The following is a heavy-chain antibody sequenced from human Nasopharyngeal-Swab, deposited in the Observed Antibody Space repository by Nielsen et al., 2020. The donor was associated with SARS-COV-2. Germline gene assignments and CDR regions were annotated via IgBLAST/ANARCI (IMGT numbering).Heavy chain of an antibody. Sequence: GSLRRSCAASGFTFSSYSMNWVRQAPGKGLEWVSSISSSSGSIYYADPVKGRFTVSRDNAKNSLYLQMNSLRAEDTGVYYCARVNSYGDYGGGDYWGQGTLVTVSS. CDR2: ISSSSGSI. CDR3: ARVNSYGDYGGGDY. V-gene: IGHV3-21*01. J-gene: IGHJ4*02. CDR1: GFTFSSYS. D-gene: IGHD4-17*01.